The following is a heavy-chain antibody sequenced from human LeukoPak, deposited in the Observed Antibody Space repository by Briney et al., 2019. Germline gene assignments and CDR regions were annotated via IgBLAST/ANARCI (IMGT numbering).Heavy chain of an antibody. CDR2: ISYDGSNE. J-gene: IGHJ4*02. CDR3: VPLNWNPPGDFDR. CDR1: EFTFDSYA. D-gene: IGHD1-20*01. Sequence: GTSLRLSCAASEFTFDSYAMHWVRQAPGKGLEWVAVISYDGSNEYYTDSVRGRFSISRDNSKNTLYLQMNSLSAEDTAVYYCVPLNWNPPGDFDRWGQGTLVTVSS. V-gene: IGHV3-30-3*01.